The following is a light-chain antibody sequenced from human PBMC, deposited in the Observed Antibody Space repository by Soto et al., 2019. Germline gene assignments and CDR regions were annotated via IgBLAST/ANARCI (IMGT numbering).Light chain of an antibody. CDR3: QQYNSYSLT. CDR2: DAS. Sequence: FHLTQFSSTLSASVVDRVTITYRASQSISSWLAWYQQKPGKAPKLLIYDASSLESGVPSRFSGSGSGTEFTLTISSLQPDDFATYYCQQYNSYSLTFGQGTKVDIK. V-gene: IGKV1-5*01. J-gene: IGKJ1*01. CDR1: QSISSW.